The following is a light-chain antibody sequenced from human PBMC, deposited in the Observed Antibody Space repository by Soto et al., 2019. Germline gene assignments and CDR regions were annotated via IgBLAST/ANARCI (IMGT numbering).Light chain of an antibody. J-gene: IGKJ1*01. CDR2: DAS. CDR1: QGISRW. Sequence: DIRMTQSPSTLSASLGDRVTITCRASQGISRWLAWYQQRPGKAPKLLIYDASTLHSGVSSRFSGSGSGTEFTLTISSLQPNDSATYYCQQYTTYWTFGQGTKVDI. CDR3: QQYTTYWT. V-gene: IGKV1-5*01.